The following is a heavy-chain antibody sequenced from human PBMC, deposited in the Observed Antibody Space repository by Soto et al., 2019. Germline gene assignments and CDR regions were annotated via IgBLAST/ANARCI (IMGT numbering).Heavy chain of an antibody. J-gene: IGHJ4*02. CDR1: GGSIRSYY. Sequence: ETLSLTCTVSGGSIRSYYGSWIREPPGKGLEWIGYIYYSGSTNYNPSLKSRVTISVDTSKNQFSLKLSSVTAADTAVYYCARNGDGGYSYGSSSHFDYWGQATLVTVS. V-gene: IGHV4-59*01. D-gene: IGHD5-18*01. CDR2: IYYSGST. CDR3: ARNGDGGYSYGSSSHFDY.